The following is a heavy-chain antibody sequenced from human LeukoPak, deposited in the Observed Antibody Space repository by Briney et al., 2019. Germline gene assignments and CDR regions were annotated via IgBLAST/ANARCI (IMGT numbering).Heavy chain of an antibody. V-gene: IGHV3-30-3*01. J-gene: IGHJ4*02. D-gene: IGHD6-6*01. CDR1: GFTFSSYA. CDR3: ARGIYSSSSRADYFDY. CDR2: ISYDGSNK. Sequence: PGGSLRLSCAASGFTFSSYAMPWVRQAPGKGLEWVAVISYDGSNKYYADSVKGRFTISRDNSKNTLYLQMNSLRAEDTAVYYCARGIYSSSSRADYFDYWGQGALVTVSS.